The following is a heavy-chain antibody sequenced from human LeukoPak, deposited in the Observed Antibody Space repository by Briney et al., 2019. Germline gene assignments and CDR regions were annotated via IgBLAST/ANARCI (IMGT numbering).Heavy chain of an antibody. Sequence: ASVKVFCKASGYTFTSYGISWVRQAPGQGLEWMGWISAYNGNTNYAQKLQGRVTMTTDTSTSTAYMELRSLRSDDTAVYYCARDSGDSSGYYYFDYWGQGTLVTVSS. CDR1: GYTFTSYG. CDR3: ARDSGDSSGYYYFDY. J-gene: IGHJ4*02. V-gene: IGHV1-18*01. CDR2: ISAYNGNT. D-gene: IGHD3-22*01.